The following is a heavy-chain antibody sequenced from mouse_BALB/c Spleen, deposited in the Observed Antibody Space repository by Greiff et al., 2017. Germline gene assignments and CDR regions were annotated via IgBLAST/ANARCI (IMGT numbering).Heavy chain of an antibody. J-gene: IGHJ4*01. CDR2: IWSGGST. D-gene: IGHD2-2*01. Sequence: QVQLQQSGPGLVQPSQSLSITCTVSGFSLTSYGVHWVRQSPGKGLEWLGVIWSGGSTDYNAAFISRLSISKDNSTSQVFFKMNSLQANDTAIYYCARAIYYGYDGYYYAMDYWGQGTSVTVSS. CDR1: GFSLTSYG. CDR3: ARAIYYGYDGYYYAMDY. V-gene: IGHV2-2*02.